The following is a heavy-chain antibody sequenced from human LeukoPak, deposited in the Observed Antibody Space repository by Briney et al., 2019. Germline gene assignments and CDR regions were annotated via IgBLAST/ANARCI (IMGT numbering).Heavy chain of an antibody. CDR1: GGSISSGSYY. V-gene: IGHV4-61*02. J-gene: IGHJ4*02. CDR2: IYTSGST. CDR3: ARENGDYDY. D-gene: IGHD4-17*01. Sequence: SETLSLTCTVSGGSISSGSYYWSWIRQPAGKGLEWIGRIYTSGSTNYNPSLKSRVTISVDTSKNQFSLKLSSVTAADTAVYYCARENGDYDYWGQGTLVTVSS.